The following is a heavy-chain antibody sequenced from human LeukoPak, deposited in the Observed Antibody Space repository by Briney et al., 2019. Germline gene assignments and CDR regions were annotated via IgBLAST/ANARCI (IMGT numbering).Heavy chain of an antibody. J-gene: IGHJ6*03. D-gene: IGHD2-2*01. CDR2: IYTSGST. CDR3: ARDLYCSSNSCYFYYYYMDV. Sequence: SQTLSLTCTVSGGSVSSGTYYWSWIRQPAGKGLEWIGRIYTSGSTNYNPSLKSRVTISVDTSKNQFSLKLSSLTAADTAVYYCARDLYCSSNSCYFYYYYMDVWGKGTTVTVSS. V-gene: IGHV4-61*02. CDR1: GGSVSSGTYY.